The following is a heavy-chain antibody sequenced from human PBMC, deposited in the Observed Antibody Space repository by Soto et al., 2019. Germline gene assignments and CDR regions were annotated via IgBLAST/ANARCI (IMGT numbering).Heavy chain of an antibody. Sequence: QVQLQESGPGLVKPSETLSLTCTVSGGSISSYYWSWIRQPPGKGLEWIGYIYYSGSTNYNPSLKSRLTLSVDTSKNQYSLKLSSVTAADTAVYYCARDGYTVTPNYYYGMDVWGQGTTVTVSS. J-gene: IGHJ6*02. V-gene: IGHV4-59*01. D-gene: IGHD4-4*01. CDR1: GGSISSYY. CDR3: ARDGYTVTPNYYYGMDV. CDR2: IYYSGST.